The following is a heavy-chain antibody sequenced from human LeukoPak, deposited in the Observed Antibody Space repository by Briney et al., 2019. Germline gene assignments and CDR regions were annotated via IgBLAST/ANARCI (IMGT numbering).Heavy chain of an antibody. Sequence: ASVKVSCKASGYTFTSYYMHWVRQAPGQGLGWMGIINPSGGSTSYAQKFQGRVTMTRDTSTSTVYMELSSLRSEDTAVYYCARDATVTADGGAFDIWGQGTMVTVSS. D-gene: IGHD4-11*01. CDR3: ARDATVTADGGAFDI. J-gene: IGHJ3*02. CDR2: INPSGGST. V-gene: IGHV1-46*03. CDR1: GYTFTSYY.